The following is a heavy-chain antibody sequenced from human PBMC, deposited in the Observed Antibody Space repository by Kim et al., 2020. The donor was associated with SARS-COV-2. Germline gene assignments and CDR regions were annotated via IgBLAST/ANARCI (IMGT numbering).Heavy chain of an antibody. CDR3: GPLDYDCLRGT. V-gene: IGHV1-2*02. Sequence: KGAGATFTGYYMHWVRQAPGQVLEWMGWINPNSGGTNYAQRFTGSVTMTRDTSLSTAYMELSRLRSDDTALYYCGPLDYDCLRGTWGQGTLVTVSS. CDR1: GATFTGYY. J-gene: IGHJ5*02. CDR2: INPNSGGT. D-gene: IGHD3-3*01.